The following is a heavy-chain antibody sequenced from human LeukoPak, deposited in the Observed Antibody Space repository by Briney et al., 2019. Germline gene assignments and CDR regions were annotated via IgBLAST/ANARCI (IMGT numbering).Heavy chain of an antibody. Sequence: PSETLSLTCTVSGGSINSYYWTWIRQPPGKGLEWIGEINHSGSTNYNPSLKSRVTISVDTSKNQFSLKLSSVTAADTAVYYCARHPRGSGSYYTRFDYWGQGTLVTVSS. CDR1: GGSINSYY. J-gene: IGHJ4*02. CDR3: ARHPRGSGSYYTRFDY. V-gene: IGHV4-34*01. CDR2: INHSGST. D-gene: IGHD3-10*01.